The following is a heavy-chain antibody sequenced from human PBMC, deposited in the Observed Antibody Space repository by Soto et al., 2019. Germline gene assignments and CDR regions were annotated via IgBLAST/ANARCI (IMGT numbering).Heavy chain of an antibody. V-gene: IGHV3-23*01. Sequence: EVHLLESGGDLVQPGGSLRLSCAASAFMFRNYAMSWVRQAPGKGLEWVSTISLGGANTHYADSVKGRFTISRDNSKNTLYLQMSSLRAEDTALYYCAKNQERELPRVIDFWGQGTLVTVSS. CDR1: AFMFRNYA. CDR2: ISLGGANT. J-gene: IGHJ4*02. CDR3: AKNQERELPRVIDF. D-gene: IGHD1-7*01.